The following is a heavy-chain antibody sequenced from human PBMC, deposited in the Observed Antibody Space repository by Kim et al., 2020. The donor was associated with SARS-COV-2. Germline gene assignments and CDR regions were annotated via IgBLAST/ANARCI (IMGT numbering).Heavy chain of an antibody. V-gene: IGHV1-46*01. Sequence: ASVKVSCKASGYTFSSYHIHWVRQAPGQGLEWMGTINSGGGATRYPQKFQGRVTMTRDTSTTTVYMEVSSLTSEDTAIYYCARELTKSYYFDYWGQGTLV. J-gene: IGHJ4*02. CDR1: GYTFSSYH. CDR2: INSGGGAT. D-gene: IGHD3-9*01. CDR3: ARELTKSYYFDY.